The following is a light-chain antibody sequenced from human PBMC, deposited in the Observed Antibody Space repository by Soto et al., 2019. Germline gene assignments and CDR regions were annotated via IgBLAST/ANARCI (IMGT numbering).Light chain of an antibody. CDR1: SSDVGSYNL. CDR2: EGS. V-gene: IGLV2-23*01. J-gene: IGLJ1*01. Sequence: QSVLTQPASVSGSPGQSITISCTGTSSDVGSYNLVSWYQQHPGKAPKLMIYEGSKRPSGVSNRFSGSKSGNTASLTISGLQAEDAADYYCCSYAGSSSYVFGTGTHLTVL. CDR3: CSYAGSSSYV.